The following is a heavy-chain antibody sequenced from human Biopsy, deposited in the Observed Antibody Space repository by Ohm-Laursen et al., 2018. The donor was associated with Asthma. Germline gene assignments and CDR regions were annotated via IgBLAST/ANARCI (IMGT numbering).Heavy chain of an antibody. Sequence: TLSLTCSASGYSISNGGYYWTWVRQRPGKGLEWIGNIYHRGNTKYNPSLKSRLSFSVDTSKNQFSLKLSSVAAADTAVYYCARAASTTVFWSGYSHNWFDPWGQGTLVTVSS. CDR1: GYSISNGGYY. J-gene: IGHJ5*02. D-gene: IGHD3-3*01. CDR3: ARAASTTVFWSGYSHNWFDP. V-gene: IGHV4-31*03. CDR2: IYHRGNT.